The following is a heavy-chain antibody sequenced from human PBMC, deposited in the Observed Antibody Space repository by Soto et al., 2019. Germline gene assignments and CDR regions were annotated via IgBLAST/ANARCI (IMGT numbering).Heavy chain of an antibody. CDR1: GFTFSGSA. D-gene: IGHD3-22*01. J-gene: IGHJ4*02. CDR3: TNSWEYYDSSGYPRFDY. Sequence: GGSLRLSCAASGFTFSGSAMHWVRQASGKRLEWVGRIRSKANSYATAYAASVKGRFTISRDDSKNTAYLQMNSLKTEDTAVYYCTNSWEYYDSSGYPRFDYWGQGTLVTVSS. V-gene: IGHV3-73*01. CDR2: IRSKANSYAT.